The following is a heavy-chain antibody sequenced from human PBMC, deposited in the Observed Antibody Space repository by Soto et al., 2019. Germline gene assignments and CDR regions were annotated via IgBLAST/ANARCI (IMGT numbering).Heavy chain of an antibody. CDR3: ARMAFSSSWLFDY. J-gene: IGHJ4*02. CDR2: INPNSGGT. CDR1: GYTFTGYY. D-gene: IGHD6-13*01. Sequence: VSLKVSCKASGYTFTGYYMHWVRQAPGQGLEWMGWINPNSGGTNYAQKFQGWVTMTRDTSISTAYMELSRLRSDDTAVYYCARMAFSSSWLFDYWGQGTLVTVSS. V-gene: IGHV1-2*04.